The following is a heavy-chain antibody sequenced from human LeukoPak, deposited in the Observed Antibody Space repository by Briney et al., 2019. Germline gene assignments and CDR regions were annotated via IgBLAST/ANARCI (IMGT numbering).Heavy chain of an antibody. J-gene: IGHJ4*02. CDR2: IYYSEST. CDR1: GGSISSGDYY. Sequence: SQTLSLTCTVSGGSISSGDYYWNWIRQSPGKGLEWIGYIYYSESTYYNPSLGSRVTISVDRSKDQFSLKMTSVTAADTATYFCARERAAYCTGDCHSFDYWGQGILVTVSS. D-gene: IGHD2-21*02. CDR3: ARERAAYCTGDCHSFDY. V-gene: IGHV4-30-4*01.